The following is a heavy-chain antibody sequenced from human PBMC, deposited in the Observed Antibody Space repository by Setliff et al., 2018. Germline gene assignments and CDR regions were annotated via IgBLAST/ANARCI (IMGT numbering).Heavy chain of an antibody. CDR1: DDSFTSSRYY. D-gene: IGHD2-15*01. V-gene: IGHV4-39*01. CDR2: ISYSGTP. Sequence: KASETLSLTCTVSDDSFTSSRYYWGWIRQAPGSGLEWIGSISYSGTPYYNASVESRVTISIDTSRNQFSLEPRSVTVADTATYYCVRPGGTTVVARHFDYWGSGILVTVS. CDR3: VRPGGTTVVARHFDY. J-gene: IGHJ4*01.